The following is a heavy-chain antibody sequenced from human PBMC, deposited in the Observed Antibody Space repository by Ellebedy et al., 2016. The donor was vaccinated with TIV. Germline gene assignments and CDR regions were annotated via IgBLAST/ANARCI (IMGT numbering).Heavy chain of an antibody. CDR1: GYTFTSYG. V-gene: IGHV1-18*04. D-gene: IGHD2-2*01. J-gene: IGHJ5*02. Sequence: AASVKVSCKTSGYTFTSYGISWVRQAPGQGLEWMGWISAYNGNTNYAQMLQGRVTMPTDTFTRTAYMELRSLRSDDTAVYYCARYCNSTTCSNWFDPWGQGTLVTVSS. CDR3: ARYCNSTTCSNWFDP. CDR2: ISAYNGNT.